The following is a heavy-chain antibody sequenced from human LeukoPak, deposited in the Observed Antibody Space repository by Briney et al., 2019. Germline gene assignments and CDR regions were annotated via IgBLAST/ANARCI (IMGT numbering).Heavy chain of an antibody. V-gene: IGHV3-15*07. CDR1: GFTFTNAW. CDR3: TTHSVTVTGTHF. CDR2: IKSNTNGGTS. Sequence: PGGSLRLSCVASGFTFTNAWMTWVRQSPGMGLEWVGRIKSNTNGGTSDYAAPVKGRFAISRDDSKNTLYLQMNSLKPEDTAMYFCTTHSVTVTGTHFWGQGALVTVSS. D-gene: IGHD6-19*01. J-gene: IGHJ4*01.